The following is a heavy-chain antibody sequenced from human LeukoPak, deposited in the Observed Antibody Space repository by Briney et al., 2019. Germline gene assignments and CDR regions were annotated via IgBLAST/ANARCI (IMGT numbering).Heavy chain of an antibody. CDR3: AKDSRGYSYGGNFDY. CDR2: IKTDASEK. CDR1: GFIFSNCW. J-gene: IGHJ4*02. V-gene: IGHV3-7*01. Sequence: PGGSLRLSCETSGFIFSNCWMTWVRQAPGKGLEWVANIKTDASEKYYADSVKGRFTISRDNSKNTLYLQMNSLRAEDTAVYYCAKDSRGYSYGGNFDYWGQGTLVTVSS. D-gene: IGHD5-18*01.